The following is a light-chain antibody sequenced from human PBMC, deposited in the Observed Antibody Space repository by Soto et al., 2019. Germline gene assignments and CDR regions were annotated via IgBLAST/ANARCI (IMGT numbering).Light chain of an antibody. CDR2: MNN. V-gene: IGLV1-47*01. Sequence: QSVLTQPPSASGTPGQRVTISCSGSSSNIGSNYVYWYQQLPGTAPKLLIYMNNQRPSGVPDRFSVSKSGTSASLAITGLRSEDEADYHCASWDDSLRGVVFGGGTQLTVL. J-gene: IGLJ2*01. CDR3: ASWDDSLRGVV. CDR1: SSNIGSNY.